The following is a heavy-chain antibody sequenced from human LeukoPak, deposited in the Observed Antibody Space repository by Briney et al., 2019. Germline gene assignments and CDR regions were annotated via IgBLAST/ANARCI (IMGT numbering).Heavy chain of an antibody. CDR1: GFTFSVHY. CDR2: ITSSSTTT. CDR3: VRGAGPLFDP. Sequence: PGGSLRLSCAAPGFTFSVHYMSWIRQAPGKGLEGLSYITSSSTTTSYADSVKGRFTVSRDNAKNSLYLQMNGLRADDTAVYYCVRGAGPLFDPWGQGTLVTVSS. J-gene: IGHJ5*02. V-gene: IGHV3-11*01.